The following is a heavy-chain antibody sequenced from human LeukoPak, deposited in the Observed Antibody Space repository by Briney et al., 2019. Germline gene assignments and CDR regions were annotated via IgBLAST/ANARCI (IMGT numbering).Heavy chain of an antibody. J-gene: IGHJ3*02. Sequence: SETLSLTCAVYGGSFSGCYWSWIRQPPGKGLEWIGEINHSGSTNYNPSLKSRVTISVDTSKNQFSLKLSSVTAADTAVYYCARGKPLDSSGYYYVRNNDAFDIWGQGTMVTVSS. V-gene: IGHV4-34*01. CDR1: GGSFSGCY. CDR2: INHSGST. D-gene: IGHD3-22*01. CDR3: ARGKPLDSSGYYYVRNNDAFDI.